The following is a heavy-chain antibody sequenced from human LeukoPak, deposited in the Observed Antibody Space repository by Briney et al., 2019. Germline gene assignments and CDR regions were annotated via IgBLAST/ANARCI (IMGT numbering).Heavy chain of an antibody. D-gene: IGHD5-12*01. Sequence: PGGSLRLSCAASGSTFSSYAMHWVRQAPGKGLEWVAVISYDGSNKYYADSVKGRFTISRDNSKNTLYLQMNSLRAEDTAVYYCARPLPTGYSGYEAPDYWGQGTLVTVSS. CDR1: GSTFSSYA. CDR3: ARPLPTGYSGYEAPDY. CDR2: ISYDGSNK. V-gene: IGHV3-30*04. J-gene: IGHJ4*02.